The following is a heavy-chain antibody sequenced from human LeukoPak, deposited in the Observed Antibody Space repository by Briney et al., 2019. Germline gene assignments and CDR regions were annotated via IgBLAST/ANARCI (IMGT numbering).Heavy chain of an antibody. D-gene: IGHD5-24*01. Sequence: GGSLRLSCAASGFTFSSYSMNWVRQAPGKGLEWVSSISSSSSYIYYADSVKGRFTISRDNAKNSLYLQMNSLRAEDTAVYYCARARRDGYNLVYWGQGTLVTVSS. V-gene: IGHV3-21*01. CDR2: ISSSSSYI. CDR3: ARARRDGYNLVY. J-gene: IGHJ4*02. CDR1: GFTFSSYS.